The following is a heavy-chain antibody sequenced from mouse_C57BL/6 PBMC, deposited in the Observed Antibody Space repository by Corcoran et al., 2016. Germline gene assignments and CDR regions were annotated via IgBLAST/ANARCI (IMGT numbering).Heavy chain of an antibody. Sequence: QIQLVQSGPELKKPGETVKISCKASGYTFTTSGMSWVKQAPGKGLKWMGWINTYSGVPTYADDFKGRFAFSLETSASTAYLQLNNLKNEDTATYFCARQGYDGSSPYYFDYWGQGTTLTVSS. CDR3: ARQGYDGSSPYYFDY. J-gene: IGHJ2*01. V-gene: IGHV9-3*01. D-gene: IGHD1-1*01. CDR2: INTYSGVP. CDR1: GYTFTTSG.